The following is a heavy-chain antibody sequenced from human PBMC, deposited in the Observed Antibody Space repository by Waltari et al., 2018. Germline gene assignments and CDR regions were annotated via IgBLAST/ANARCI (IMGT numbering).Heavy chain of an antibody. CDR3: ASWGGQLVVGYWFDP. J-gene: IGHJ5*02. Sequence: QVQLVQSGAEVKKPGSSVKVSCKASGGTFRSYAISWVGQAPGQGLEWMGGIIPSFGTANYAQKFQGRVTITADESTSTAYMELSSLRSEDTAVYYCASWGGQLVVGYWFDPWGQGTLVTVSS. CDR2: IIPSFGTA. CDR1: GGTFRSYA. D-gene: IGHD6-6*01. V-gene: IGHV1-69*13.